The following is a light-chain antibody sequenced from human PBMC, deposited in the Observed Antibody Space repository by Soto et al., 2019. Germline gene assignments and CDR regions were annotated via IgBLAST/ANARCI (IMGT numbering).Light chain of an antibody. CDR3: QQYYSFPRT. J-gene: IGKJ1*01. CDR1: QSISSY. CDR2: AAS. Sequence: DIQMTQSPSTLSASVGDRVTITCRASQSISSYLAWYQQKPGKAPELLIYAASTLQSGVPSRFSGSGSGTDFTLTISCLQPEDFATYYCQQYYSFPRTFGQGTKVDIK. V-gene: IGKV1-9*01.